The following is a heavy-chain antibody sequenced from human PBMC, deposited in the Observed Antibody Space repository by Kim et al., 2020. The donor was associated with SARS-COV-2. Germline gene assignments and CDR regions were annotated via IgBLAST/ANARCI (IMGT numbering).Heavy chain of an antibody. J-gene: IGHJ3*02. CDR2: ISSSGSNI. V-gene: IGHV3-11*01. D-gene: IGHD2-2*01. CDR3: ARDWLGVQAVGPSDAFDI. Sequence: GGSLRLSCAASGFTFSGYDMSWIRQAPGKGLEWVADISSSGSNIYYADSVKGRFTISRDNAKNSLYLQMNSLRAEDTAVYYCARDWLGVQAVGPSDAFDIWGQGTMVTVSS. CDR1: GFTFSGYD.